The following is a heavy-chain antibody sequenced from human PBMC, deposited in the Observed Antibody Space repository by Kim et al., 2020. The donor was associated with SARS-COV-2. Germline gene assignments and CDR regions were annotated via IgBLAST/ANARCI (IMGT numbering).Heavy chain of an antibody. Sequence: ASVKVSCKASGYTFTSYAMHWVRQAPGQRLEWMGWINAGNGNTKYSQKFQGRVTITRDTSASTAYMELSSLRSEDTAVYYCARASRGILTLRIDYWGQGTLVTVSS. D-gene: IGHD3-9*01. CDR1: GYTFTSYA. CDR3: ARASRGILTLRIDY. J-gene: IGHJ4*02. V-gene: IGHV1-3*01. CDR2: INAGNGNT.